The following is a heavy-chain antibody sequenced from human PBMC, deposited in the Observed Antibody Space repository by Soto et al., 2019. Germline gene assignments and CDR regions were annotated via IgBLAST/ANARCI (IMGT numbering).Heavy chain of an antibody. CDR3: AKIPVYYYDSTGYHSDY. CDR1: EFTFSNYA. Sequence: GGSLRLSCAASEFTFSNYAMSWVRQAPGKGLEWVSAISYGGGTTYYADSVKGRLTISRDNSKNTLYLQMNSLRAEDTAVYYCAKIPVYYYDSTGYHSDYWGQGTLVTVSS. D-gene: IGHD3-22*01. CDR2: ISYGGGTT. V-gene: IGHV3-23*01. J-gene: IGHJ4*02.